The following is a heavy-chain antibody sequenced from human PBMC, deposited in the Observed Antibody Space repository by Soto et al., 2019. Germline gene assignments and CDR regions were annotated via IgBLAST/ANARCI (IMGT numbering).Heavy chain of an antibody. V-gene: IGHV4-4*02. J-gene: IGHJ5*02. CDR3: ARGSYYGAGSYYRGFDP. CDR1: GGSIITTNW. Sequence: SETLSLTCAVSGGSIITTNWWSWGRLPPGEGLEWIGEIYHSGSTNYNPSLQSRVTISIDKSKNQFSLKLSSVTAADTALYYCARGSYYGAGSYYRGFDPWDQATLV. CDR2: IYHSGST. D-gene: IGHD3-10*01.